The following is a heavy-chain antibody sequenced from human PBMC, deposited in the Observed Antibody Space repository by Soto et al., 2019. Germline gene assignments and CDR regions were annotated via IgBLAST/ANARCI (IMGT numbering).Heavy chain of an antibody. CDR1: GFTFSSYW. V-gene: IGHV3-74*01. D-gene: IGHD1-26*01. CDR3: ARVVGAIVYYFDY. CDR2: INSDGSST. J-gene: IGHJ4*02. Sequence: GGSLRLSCAASGFTFSSYWMHWVRQAPGKGLVWVSRINSDGSSTSYADSVKGRFTISRDNAKNTLYLQMNSLRAEDTAVYYCARVVGAIVYYFDYWGQGTLVTVSS.